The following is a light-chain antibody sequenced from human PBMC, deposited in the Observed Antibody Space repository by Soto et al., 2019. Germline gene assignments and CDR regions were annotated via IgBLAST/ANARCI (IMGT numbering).Light chain of an antibody. J-gene: IGKJ1*01. CDR3: QNYNSYSEA. CDR2: KAS. Sequence: DIQMTQSPSTLSGSVGDRVTITCRASQTISSWLAWYQQKPGKAPKLLIYKASTLKSGVPSRFSGSGSGTEFTLTISSLPLDDFATYYCQNYNSYSEAFGQGAKVDIK. V-gene: IGKV1-5*03. CDR1: QTISSW.